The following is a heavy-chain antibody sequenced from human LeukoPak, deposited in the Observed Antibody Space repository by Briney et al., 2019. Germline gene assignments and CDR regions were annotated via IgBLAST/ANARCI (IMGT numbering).Heavy chain of an antibody. CDR1: GYSFTSYW. J-gene: IGHJ5*02. V-gene: IGHV5-51*01. CDR3: ARHKAVAGENWFDT. CDR2: IYPGDSDT. Sequence: GESLKISCKGSGYSFTSYWIGWVRQMPGKGLQWMGIIYPGDSDTRYSPSFQGQVTISADKSINTAYLQWSSLKASDSAMYYCARHKAVAGENWFDTWGQGTLVTVSS. D-gene: IGHD6-19*01.